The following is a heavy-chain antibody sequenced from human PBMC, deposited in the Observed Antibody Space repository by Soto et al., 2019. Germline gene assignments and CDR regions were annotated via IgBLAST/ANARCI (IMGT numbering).Heavy chain of an antibody. V-gene: IGHV1-18*01. D-gene: IGHD2-2*01. CDR2: ISAYNGNT. J-gene: IGHJ6*02. CDR3: AREVVVVPAGPYYYYGMGV. Sequence: ASVKVSCKASGYTFTSYGISWVRQAPGQGLEWMGWISAYNGNTNYAQELQGRVTMTTDTSTSTAYVELRSLRSDDTAVYYCAREVVVVPAGPYYYYGMGVWGQGTTVPVSS. CDR1: GYTFTSYG.